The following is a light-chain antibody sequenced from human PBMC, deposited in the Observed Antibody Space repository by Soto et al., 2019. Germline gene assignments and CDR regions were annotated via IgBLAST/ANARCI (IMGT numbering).Light chain of an antibody. CDR3: QSYHSSLTGYV. J-gene: IGLJ7*01. CDR2: GNS. CDR1: SSNIGAGYD. V-gene: IGLV1-40*01. Sequence: QPVLTQPPSVSGAPGQRVTISCTGSSSNIGAGYDVHWYQQLPGTAPKLLIYGNSNRPSGVPDRFSGSKSGTSASLAITGLQAEDDADYYCQSYHSSLTGYVFGGGTQLTVL.